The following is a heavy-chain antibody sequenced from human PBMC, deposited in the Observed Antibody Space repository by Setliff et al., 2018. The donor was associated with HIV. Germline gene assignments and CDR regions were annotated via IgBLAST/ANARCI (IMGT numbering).Heavy chain of an antibody. V-gene: IGHV1-69*05. Sequence: SVKVSCKASGGTFSSYTINGVRQAPGQGLEWMGGIIPIFGTANYAQKFQGRVTITTDESTSTAHMELSSLRTEDTALYYCARTREMVRGVITPAFDYWGLGTLVTVS. J-gene: IGHJ4*02. CDR1: GGTFSSYT. CDR2: IIPIFGTA. D-gene: IGHD3-10*01. CDR3: ARTREMVRGVITPAFDY.